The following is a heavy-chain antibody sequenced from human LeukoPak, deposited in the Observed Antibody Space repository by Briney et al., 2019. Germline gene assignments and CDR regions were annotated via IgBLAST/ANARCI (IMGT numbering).Heavy chain of an antibody. CDR3: ARAMPGYCSGGSCSLGAFDI. Sequence: SETLSLTCAVSGYSISSGYYWSWIRQPPGKGLEWIGEINHSGSTNYNPSLKSRVTISVDTSKNQFSLKLSSVTAADTAVYYCARAMPGYCSGGSCSLGAFDIWGQGTMVTVSS. J-gene: IGHJ3*02. CDR2: INHSGST. CDR1: GYSISSGYY. D-gene: IGHD2-15*01. V-gene: IGHV4-34*01.